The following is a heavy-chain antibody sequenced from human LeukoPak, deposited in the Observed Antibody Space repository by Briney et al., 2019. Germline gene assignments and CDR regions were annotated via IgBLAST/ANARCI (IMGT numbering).Heavy chain of an antibody. CDR2: IRSQTAGGTT. CDR3: AHGSAQYYEY. D-gene: IGHD2-15*01. Sequence: GGSLRLSCAVSGLTLSNVWMNWVRQAPGKGLEWVGRIRSQTAGGTTDFAAPVKGRFNISRDDSKNSLYLQMNSLTSEDTAVYYCAHGSAQYYEYWGQGTLVTVSS. V-gene: IGHV3-15*07. CDR1: GLTLSNVW. J-gene: IGHJ1*01.